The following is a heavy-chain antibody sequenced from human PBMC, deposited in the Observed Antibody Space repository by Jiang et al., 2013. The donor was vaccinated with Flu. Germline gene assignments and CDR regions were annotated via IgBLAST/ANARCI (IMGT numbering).Heavy chain of an antibody. CDR2: IYYSGST. D-gene: IGHD5-24*01. J-gene: IGHJ4*02. CDR3: ARARRDGYNYPFDY. V-gene: IGHV4-59*01. CDR1: GGSISSYY. Sequence: GSGLVKPSETLSLTCTVSGGSISSYYWSWIRQPPGKGLEWIGYIYYSGSTNYNPSLKSRVTISVDTSKNQFSLKLSSVTAADTAVYYCARARRDGYNYPFDYWGQGTLVTVSS.